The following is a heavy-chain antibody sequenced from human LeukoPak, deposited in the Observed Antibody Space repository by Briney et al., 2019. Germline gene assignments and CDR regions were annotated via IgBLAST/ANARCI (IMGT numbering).Heavy chain of an antibody. CDR1: GFTFSLYW. V-gene: IGHV3-7*01. CDR3: ARATRDDFGDVHDAFDV. D-gene: IGHD4-17*01. J-gene: IGHJ3*01. CDR2: IKEDGSKK. Sequence: GGSLRLSCATYGFTFSLYWMKWVGQGPGKGREGVTNIKEDGSKKYYVESVKGRFTISRDNAKNSVFLQMNTLRADDTAIYYCARATRDDFGDVHDAFDVWGQGTMVAVSS.